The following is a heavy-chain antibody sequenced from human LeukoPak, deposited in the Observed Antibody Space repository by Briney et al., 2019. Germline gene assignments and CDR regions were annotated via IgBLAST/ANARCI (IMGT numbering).Heavy chain of an antibody. Sequence: GGSLRLSCAASGFTFSSYAMSWVRQAPGKGLEWVSGISGSETSAYYADSVKGRFTISRDNSKNTLYLQMNSLRAEDTALYYCARELRIAVAGTKDYWGQGTLVTVSS. CDR3: ARELRIAVAGTKDY. D-gene: IGHD6-19*01. V-gene: IGHV3-23*01. CDR2: ISGSETSA. J-gene: IGHJ4*02. CDR1: GFTFSSYA.